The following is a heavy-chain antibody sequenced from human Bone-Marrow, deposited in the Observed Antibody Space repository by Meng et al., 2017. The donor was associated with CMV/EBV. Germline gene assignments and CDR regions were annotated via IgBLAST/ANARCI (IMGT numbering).Heavy chain of an antibody. D-gene: IGHD1-26*01. J-gene: IGHJ5*02. V-gene: IGHV3-20*01. CDR1: GFTFDDYG. Sequence: GGSLRLSCAASGFTFDDYGMSWVRQVPGKGLEWVSGINWNGGSTGYADSVKGRFTISRDNAKNSLSLQMDSLRAEDTALYHCARKLGGSYYTIWFDPWGQGTRVTVYS. CDR3: ARKLGGSYYTIWFDP. CDR2: INWNGGST.